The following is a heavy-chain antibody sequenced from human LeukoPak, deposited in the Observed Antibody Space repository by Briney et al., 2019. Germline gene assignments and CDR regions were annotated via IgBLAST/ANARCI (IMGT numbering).Heavy chain of an antibody. Sequence: SETLSLTCTVSGGSISSSSYYWGWIRQPPGKGLEWIGEINHSGSTNYNSSLKSRVTISVDTSKNQLSLKLNSVTAADTAVYYCATRPDIRAAGPGWFDPWGQGTLVTVSS. V-gene: IGHV4-39*07. CDR2: INHSGST. CDR3: ATRPDIRAAGPGWFDP. J-gene: IGHJ5*02. D-gene: IGHD6-13*01. CDR1: GGSISSSSYY.